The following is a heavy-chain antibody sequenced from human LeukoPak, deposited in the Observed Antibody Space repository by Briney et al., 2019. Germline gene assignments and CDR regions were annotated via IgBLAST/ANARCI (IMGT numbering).Heavy chain of an antibody. V-gene: IGHV1-69*01. D-gene: IGHD3-3*01. CDR3: ARALTQSTIFGVVIIPYFDY. Sequence: GSSVKVSCKASGGTFSSYAISWVRQAPGQGLEWMGGIIPIFGTANYAQKSQGRVTITADESTSTAYMELSSLRSEDTAVYYCARALTQSTIFGVVIIPYFDYWGQGTLVTVSS. CDR2: IIPIFGTA. CDR1: GGTFSSYA. J-gene: IGHJ4*02.